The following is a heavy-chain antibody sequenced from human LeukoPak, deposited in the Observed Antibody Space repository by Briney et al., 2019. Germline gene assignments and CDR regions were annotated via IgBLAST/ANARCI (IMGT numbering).Heavy chain of an antibody. Sequence: GGSLRLSCAASGFTFSSYAMSWVRQAPGKGLEWVSAIGGSGGSTYYADSVKGRFTISRDNSKNTLYLQVNSLRAEDTAVYYCAKDRRTTPTSYFDYWGQGTLVTVSS. CDR1: GFTFSSYA. CDR3: AKDRRTTPTSYFDY. CDR2: IGGSGGST. J-gene: IGHJ4*02. D-gene: IGHD2-15*01. V-gene: IGHV3-23*01.